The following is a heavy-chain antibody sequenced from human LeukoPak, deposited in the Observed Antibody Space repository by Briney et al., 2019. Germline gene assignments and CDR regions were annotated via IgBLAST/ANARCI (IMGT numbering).Heavy chain of an antibody. CDR3: ARISSMVRGVITKFDY. D-gene: IGHD3-10*01. V-gene: IGHV4-34*01. CDR1: GGSFSGYY. CDR2: INHSGST. J-gene: IGHJ4*02. Sequence: SETLSLTCAVYGGSFSGYYWSWIRQPPGKGLEWIGEINHSGSTNYNPSLKSRVTTSVDTSKNQFSLKLSSVTAADTAVYSCARISSMVRGVITKFDYWGQGTLVTVSS.